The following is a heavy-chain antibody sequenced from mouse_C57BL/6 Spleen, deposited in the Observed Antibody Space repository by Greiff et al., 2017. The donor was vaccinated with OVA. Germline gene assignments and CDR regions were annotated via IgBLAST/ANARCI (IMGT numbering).Heavy chain of an antibody. D-gene: IGHD2-2*01. Sequence: EVKLQESGGGLVKPGGSLKLSCAASGFTFSDYGMHWVRQAPEKGLEWVAYISSGSSTIYYADTVKGRFTISRDNAKNTLFLQMTSLRSEDTAMYYCARGGYDMGYYAMDYWGQGTSVTVSS. CDR2: ISSGSSTI. V-gene: IGHV5-17*01. CDR3: ARGGYDMGYYAMDY. CDR1: GFTFSDYG. J-gene: IGHJ4*01.